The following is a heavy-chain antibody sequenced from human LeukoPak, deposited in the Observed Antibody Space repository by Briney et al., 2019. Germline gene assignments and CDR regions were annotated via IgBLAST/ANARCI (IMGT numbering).Heavy chain of an antibody. CDR1: GFTFSSYG. V-gene: IGHV3-30*03. CDR2: ISYDGSNK. D-gene: IGHD1-26*01. Sequence: GGSLRLSCAASGFTFSSYGMHWVRQAPGKGLEWVAVISYDGSNKYYADSVKGRFTISRDNAKNSLYLQMNSLRAEDTAVYYCARVLRGSYAYYFDYWGQGTLVTVSS. J-gene: IGHJ4*02. CDR3: ARVLRGSYAYYFDY.